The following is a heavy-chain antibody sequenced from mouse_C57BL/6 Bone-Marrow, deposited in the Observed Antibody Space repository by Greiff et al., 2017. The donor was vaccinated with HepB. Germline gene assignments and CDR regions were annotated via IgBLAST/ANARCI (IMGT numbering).Heavy chain of an antibody. CDR1: GYSITSGYY. CDR3: AECDDDYFDY. Sequence: EVKVEESGPGLVKPSQSLSLTCSVTGYSITSGYYWNWIRQFPGNKLEWMGYISYDGSNNYNPSLKNRISITRDTATNKFFLKLNSVTTEDTATYYCAECDDDYFDYWGQGTTLTVSS. J-gene: IGHJ2*01. D-gene: IGHD2-3*01. V-gene: IGHV3-6*01. CDR2: ISYDGSN.